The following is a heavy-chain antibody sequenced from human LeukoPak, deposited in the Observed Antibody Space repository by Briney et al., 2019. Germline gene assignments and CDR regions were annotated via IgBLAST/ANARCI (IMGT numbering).Heavy chain of an antibody. CDR1: GFTFSNYA. D-gene: IGHD6-19*01. J-gene: IGHJ4*02. CDR2: ISYSGANT. Sequence: GGSLILSCAASGFTFSNYAMNWVRQAPGKGLEWVPGISYSGANTHYADSVKGRFTVSRDNSRNTLHLEMNSLRAEDTAVYYCAKVRDTSGWYHLDNWGQGTLVTVSS. V-gene: IGHV3-23*01. CDR3: AKVRDTSGWYHLDN.